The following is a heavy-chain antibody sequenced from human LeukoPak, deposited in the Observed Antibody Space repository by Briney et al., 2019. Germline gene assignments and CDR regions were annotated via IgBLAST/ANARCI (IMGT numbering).Heavy chain of an antibody. V-gene: IGHV3-23*01. Sequence: XXAXAXFXFSSXARSWVRQAAGKGLEWVSXISGSGGSTYYADAVKGRFTISRDNSNNTLYLQMNSLRAEDTAVYYCAKMASLVVRGENRQFDYWGQGTLVTVSS. CDR1: XFXFSSXA. CDR2: ISGSGGST. J-gene: IGHJ4*02. D-gene: IGHD3-10*01. CDR3: AKMASLVVRGENRQFDY.